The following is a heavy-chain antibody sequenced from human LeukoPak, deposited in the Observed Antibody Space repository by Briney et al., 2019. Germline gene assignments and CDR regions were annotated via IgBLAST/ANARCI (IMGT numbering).Heavy chain of an antibody. D-gene: IGHD6-13*01. CDR3: TRGPGIAAAGLFDY. CDR1: GGSFSGYY. V-gene: IGHV4-34*01. Sequence: SETLSLTCAVYGGSFSGYYWSWIRQPPGKGLEWIGEINHSGSTNYNPSLKSRVTISVDTSKNQFSLKLSSVTAADTAAYYCTRGPGIAAAGLFDYWGQGTLVTVSS. J-gene: IGHJ4*02. CDR2: INHSGST.